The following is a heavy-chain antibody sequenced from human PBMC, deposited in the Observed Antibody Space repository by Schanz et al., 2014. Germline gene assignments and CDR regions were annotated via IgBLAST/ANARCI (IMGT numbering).Heavy chain of an antibody. CDR2: VPFDGSQK. J-gene: IGHJ4*02. V-gene: IGHV3-30*19. CDR1: GFNFGSHG. CDR3: TKDKSQIAVAGLFDL. D-gene: IGHD6-19*01. Sequence: QVQLVESGGGVVQPGRSLRLSCAASGFNFGSHGMHWVRQAPGKGLEWVAFVPFDGSQKFYADSVKGRFTISRDNAKNSLYLQMNSLRAEDTALYYCTKDKSQIAVAGLFDLWGQGTLVTVSS.